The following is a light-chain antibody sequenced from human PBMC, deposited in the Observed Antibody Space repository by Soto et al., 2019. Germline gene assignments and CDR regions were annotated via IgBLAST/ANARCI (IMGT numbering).Light chain of an antibody. CDR2: AAS. V-gene: IGKV1-39*01. Sequence: IQVTQSPYPLSGSVGDRVTITCRASQSISSYLNWYQQKPGKAPKLLIYAASSLQSGVPSRFSGSGSGTDFTLTISSLQPEDFATYYCQQSYSTPWTFGQGTKVDIK. CDR3: QQSYSTPWT. CDR1: QSISSY. J-gene: IGKJ1*01.